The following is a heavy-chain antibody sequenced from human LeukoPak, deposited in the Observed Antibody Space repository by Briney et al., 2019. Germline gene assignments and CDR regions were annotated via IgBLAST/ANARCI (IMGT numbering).Heavy chain of an antibody. CDR3: ARESGNYSTTDWFDP. D-gene: IGHD6-13*01. CDR1: GGTFSSYA. Sequence: SVKVSCKASGGTFSSYAISWVRQAPGQGLEWMGGIIPIFDTANYAQKFQGRVTITADESTSTAYMELSSLRSEDTAVYYCARESGNYSTTDWFDPWGQGTLVTVSS. CDR2: IIPIFDTA. J-gene: IGHJ5*02. V-gene: IGHV1-69*13.